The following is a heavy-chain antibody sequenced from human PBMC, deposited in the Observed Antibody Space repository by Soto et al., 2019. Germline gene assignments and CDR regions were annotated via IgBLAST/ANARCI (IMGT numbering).Heavy chain of an antibody. CDR2: ISYDVSNK. CDR3: AKVWTVGATIMNFDY. V-gene: IGHV3-30*18. D-gene: IGHD1-26*01. J-gene: IGHJ4*02. Sequence: AGGSLRLSCAASGFTFSSYGMHWVRQAPGKGLEWVAVISYDVSNKYYADSVKGRFTISRDNSKNTLYLQMNSLRAEDTAVYYCAKVWTVGATIMNFDYWGQGTLVTVSS. CDR1: GFTFSSYG.